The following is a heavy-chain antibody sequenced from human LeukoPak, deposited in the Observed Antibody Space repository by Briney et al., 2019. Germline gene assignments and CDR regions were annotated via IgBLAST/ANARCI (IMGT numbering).Heavy chain of an antibody. J-gene: IGHJ4*02. V-gene: IGHV1-69-2*01. D-gene: IGHD3-10*01. CDR1: GYMFADYH. Sequence: ASVKVSCXVSGYMFADYHIHWVRQAPGKGLEWMGLIDPEDGETIYAEMFQGRLTITADTSTDTAYMELNSLRSEDTAVYYCASDRGTFDYWGQGTLVIVSS. CDR2: IDPEDGET. CDR3: ASDRGTFDY.